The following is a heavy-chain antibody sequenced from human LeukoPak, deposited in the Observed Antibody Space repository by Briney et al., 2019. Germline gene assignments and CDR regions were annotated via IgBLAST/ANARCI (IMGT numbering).Heavy chain of an antibody. CDR3: ARGERIAAAGTGWFDP. V-gene: IGHV1-2*04. CDR2: INPNSGGT. CDR1: GYTFTGYY. Sequence: GASVKVSCKASGYTFTGYYMHWVRQAPGQGLEWMGWINPNSGGTNYAQKFQGWVTMTRDTSISTAYMELSRLRSDDTAVYYCARGERIAAAGTGWFDPWGQGTLVTVSS. J-gene: IGHJ5*02. D-gene: IGHD6-13*01.